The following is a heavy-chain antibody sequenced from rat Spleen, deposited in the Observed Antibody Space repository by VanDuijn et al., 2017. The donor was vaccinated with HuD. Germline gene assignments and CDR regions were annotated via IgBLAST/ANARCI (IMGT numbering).Heavy chain of an antibody. CDR1: GFTFSDYY. Sequence: EVQLVESGGALVQPGRSMNLSCAASGFTFSDYYMAWVRQAPGKGLEWIASITNTGGSIYYLDSVKGRFTVSRDNAESTLYLQMNSLRSEDTATYYCARMYTTDYYWYFDFWGPGTMVTVSS. D-gene: IGHD1-6*01. V-gene: IGHV5-25*01. CDR3: ARMYTTDYYWYFDF. CDR2: ITNTGGSI. J-gene: IGHJ1*01.